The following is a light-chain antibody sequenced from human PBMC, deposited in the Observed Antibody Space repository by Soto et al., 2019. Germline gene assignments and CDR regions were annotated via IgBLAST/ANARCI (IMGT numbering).Light chain of an antibody. Sequence: QSVLTQPASVSGSPGQSITISCTGTSIDVGAYYSVSWYQHHPGKAPKLIIYGVTNRPSGVSNRFSGSKSGNTASLTISGLQAEDEADYHCSSYTSGSSHYVFGTGTKVTV. CDR1: SIDVGAYYS. CDR3: SSYTSGSSHYV. J-gene: IGLJ1*01. V-gene: IGLV2-14*01. CDR2: GVT.